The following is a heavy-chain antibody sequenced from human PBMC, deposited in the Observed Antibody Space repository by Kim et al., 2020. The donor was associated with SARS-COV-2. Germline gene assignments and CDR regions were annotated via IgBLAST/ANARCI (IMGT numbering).Heavy chain of an antibody. CDR3: ARGKNWKMTQTAFDY. J-gene: IGHJ4*02. CDR2: IYYSGST. D-gene: IGHD1-1*01. V-gene: IGHV4-39*07. Sequence: SETLSLTCTVSGGSISSSSYYWGWIRQPPGKGLEWIGSIYYSGSTYYNPSLKSRVTISVDTSKNQFSLKLSSVTAADTAVYYCARGKNWKMTQTAFDYWGQGTLVTVSS. CDR1: GGSISSSSYY.